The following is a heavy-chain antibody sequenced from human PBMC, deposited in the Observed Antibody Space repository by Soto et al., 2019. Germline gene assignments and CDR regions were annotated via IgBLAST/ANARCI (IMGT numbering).Heavy chain of an antibody. Sequence: GGSLRLSCVASGFTFSNYNMNWVRQAPGKGLEWVSHISGSSIYIHYADSVRGRFTISRDNAKNSVYLKMDSLRVEDTAVYYCAREGALKPFSSWGQGALVTVSS. J-gene: IGHJ5*02. V-gene: IGHV3-21*01. CDR2: ISGSSIYI. CDR3: AREGALKPFSS. CDR1: GFTFSNYN.